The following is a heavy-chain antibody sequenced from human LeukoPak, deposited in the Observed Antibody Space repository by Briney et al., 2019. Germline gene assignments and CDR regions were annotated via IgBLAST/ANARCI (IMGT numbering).Heavy chain of an antibody. V-gene: IGHV3-7*01. CDR2: IKRDGSEK. Sequence: GGSLRLSCAASGFTFSWYWMSWVRQAPGKGLEWVANIKRDGSEKYYVDSVKGRFTISRDNAKNSLYLQMNSLRAEDTAVYYCAREGNDAFDIWGQGTMATVSS. CDR3: AREGNDAFDI. J-gene: IGHJ3*02. D-gene: IGHD3-10*01. CDR1: GFTFSWYW.